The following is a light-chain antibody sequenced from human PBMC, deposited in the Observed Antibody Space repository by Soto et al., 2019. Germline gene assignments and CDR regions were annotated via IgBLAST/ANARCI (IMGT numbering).Light chain of an antibody. CDR2: DAS. CDR1: QSLNTW. J-gene: IGKJ1*01. V-gene: IGKV1-5*01. Sequence: DIQMTQSPSTLSASVGDRVTITCRASQSLNTWLAWYQQKPGKAPKLLIYDASSLESGVPSRFSGSGSGTEFTLIISSLQPDDFATYYCQQSLGTFGQGTKVEIK. CDR3: QQSLGT.